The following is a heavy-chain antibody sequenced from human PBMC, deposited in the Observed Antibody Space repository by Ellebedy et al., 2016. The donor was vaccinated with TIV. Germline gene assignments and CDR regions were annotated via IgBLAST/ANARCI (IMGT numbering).Heavy chain of an antibody. D-gene: IGHD3-22*01. CDR2: ISYDGSNK. J-gene: IGHJ4*02. V-gene: IGHV3-30*09. Sequence: PGGSLRPSCAASGVTFSSYVMHWVRQAPGKGLEWVASISYDGSNKYYADAVKGRLAISRDTSENTLYLQVNSLTTEDTAVYYCARDRPATVVAGALEYWGQGTLVTVSS. CDR3: ARDRPATVVAGALEY. CDR1: GVTFSSYV.